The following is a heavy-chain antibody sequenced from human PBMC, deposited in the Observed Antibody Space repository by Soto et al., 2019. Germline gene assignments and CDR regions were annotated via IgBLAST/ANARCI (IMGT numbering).Heavy chain of an antibody. Sequence: GESLKISCKGSGYSFTSYWIGWVRQMPGKGLEWMGIIYPGDSDTRYSPSFQGQVTISADKSISTAYLQWSSLKASDTAMYYCARTFYSSSSLAPTYFDYWGQGTLVTVSS. CDR1: GYSFTSYW. J-gene: IGHJ4*02. V-gene: IGHV5-51*01. D-gene: IGHD6-6*01. CDR2: IYPGDSDT. CDR3: ARTFYSSSSLAPTYFDY.